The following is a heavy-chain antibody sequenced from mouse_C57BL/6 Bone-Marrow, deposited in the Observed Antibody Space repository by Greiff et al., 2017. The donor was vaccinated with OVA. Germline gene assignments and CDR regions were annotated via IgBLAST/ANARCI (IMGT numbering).Heavy chain of an antibody. D-gene: IGHD1-1*01. CDR2: ISSGGSYT. Sequence: EVHLVESGGDLVKPGGSLKLSCAASGFTFSSYGMSWVRQTPDKRLEWVATISSGGSYTYYPDSVKGRFTISRDNAKNTLYLQMSSLKSEDTAMYYCARRGITTVRYFDVWGTGTTVTVSS. J-gene: IGHJ1*03. CDR3: ARRGITTVRYFDV. V-gene: IGHV5-6*01. CDR1: GFTFSSYG.